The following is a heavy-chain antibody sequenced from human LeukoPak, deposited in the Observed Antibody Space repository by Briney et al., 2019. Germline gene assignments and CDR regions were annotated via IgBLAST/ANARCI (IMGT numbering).Heavy chain of an antibody. V-gene: IGHV4-39*01. J-gene: IGHJ4*02. Sequence: SETLSLTCTVSGGSISSSSYYWGWIRQPPGKGLEWIGSIYYSGSTYYNPSLKSRVTISVDTSKNQFSLKLSSVTAADTAVYYCARLQQLVSSCFDYWGQGTLVTVSP. CDR3: ARLQQLVSSCFDY. CDR1: GGSISSSSYY. D-gene: IGHD6-13*01. CDR2: IYYSGST.